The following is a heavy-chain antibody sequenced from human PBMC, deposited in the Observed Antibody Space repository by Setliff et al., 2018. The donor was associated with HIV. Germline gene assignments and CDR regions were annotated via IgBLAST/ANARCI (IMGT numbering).Heavy chain of an antibody. D-gene: IGHD3-16*01. V-gene: IGHV4-31*03. CDR3: ARGGGIRDAFDF. CDR2: IFYSGST. CDR1: GGSITSGGYY. Sequence: SETLSLTCSVSGGSITSGGYYWHWIRQHPGKGLEWIGYIFYSGSTYYNPSLKSRVTISLDTSENQFSLKLSSVTAADTAVYYCARGGGIRDAFDFWGQGTLVTVSS. J-gene: IGHJ4*02.